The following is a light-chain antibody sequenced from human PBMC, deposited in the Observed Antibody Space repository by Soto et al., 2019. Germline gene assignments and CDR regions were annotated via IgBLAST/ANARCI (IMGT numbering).Light chain of an antibody. CDR1: SSNIGSNY. V-gene: IGLV1-51*01. Sequence: QSVLTQPPSVSAAPGQKVTISCSGSSSNIGSNYVSWYQQVPGTAPKLLIYDNNERPSGIPDRFSGSRSGTSATLGITGLQTGDEADYYCGTWDSSLSAVVFGGGTKLTVL. CDR2: DNN. J-gene: IGLJ2*01. CDR3: GTWDSSLSAVV.